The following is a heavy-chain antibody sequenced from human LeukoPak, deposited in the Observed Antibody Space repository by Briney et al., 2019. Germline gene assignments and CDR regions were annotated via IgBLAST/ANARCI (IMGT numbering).Heavy chain of an antibody. CDR2: ISWNSGSI. D-gene: IGHD3-10*01. V-gene: IGHV3-9*01. J-gene: IGHJ4*02. CDR1: GFTLSNNY. Sequence: GGSLRLSCAASGFTLSNNYMTWVRQASGKGLEWVSGISWNSGSIGYADSVKGRFTISRDNAKNSLYLQMNSLRVEDTAVYYCAREPGECWGQGTLVTVSS. CDR3: AREPGEC.